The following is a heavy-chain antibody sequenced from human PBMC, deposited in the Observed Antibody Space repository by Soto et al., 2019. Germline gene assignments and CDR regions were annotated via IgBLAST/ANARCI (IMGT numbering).Heavy chain of an antibody. V-gene: IGHV3-23*01. CDR1: GFTFSMRA. J-gene: IGHJ4*02. CDR3: ARQPRILTGYSGHFDY. D-gene: IGHD3-9*01. Sequence: PGGSLRLSCEASGFTFSMRAMSWVRQAPGKGLEWVSIISSSGDNTYYADSVKGRFTVSRDTSKNQFSLKLSSVTAADTAVYYCARQPRILTGYSGHFDYWGQGTLVTVSS. CDR2: ISSSGDNT.